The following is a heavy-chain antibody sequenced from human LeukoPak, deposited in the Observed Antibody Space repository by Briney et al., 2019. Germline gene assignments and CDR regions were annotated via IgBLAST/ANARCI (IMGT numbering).Heavy chain of an antibody. V-gene: IGHV4-61*05. Sequence: PSETLSLTCTVSGGSISSSSYYWGWIRQPPWKGLEWIGYIHYSGNTNYNPSLKSRVSISINTSKNQFSLKLSSVTAAGTAVYYCATISSSSSHWGQGTLVTVSS. D-gene: IGHD6-6*01. CDR3: ATISSSSSH. J-gene: IGHJ4*02. CDR2: IHYSGNT. CDR1: GGSISSSSYY.